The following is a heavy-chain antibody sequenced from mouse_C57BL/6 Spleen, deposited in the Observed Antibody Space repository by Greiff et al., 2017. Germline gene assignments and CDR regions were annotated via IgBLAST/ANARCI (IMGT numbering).Heavy chain of an antibody. V-gene: IGHV1-50*01. Sequence: QVQLQQPGAELVKPGASVKLSCKASGYTFTSYWMQWVKQRPGQGLEWIGEIDPSDSYTNYNQKFKGKATLTVYTSSSTAYMQLSSLTSEDSAVYYCARSRSNHGYFDVWGTGTTVTVSS. CDR2: IDPSDSYT. CDR3: ARSRSNHGYFDV. D-gene: IGHD2-5*01. J-gene: IGHJ1*03. CDR1: GYTFTSYW.